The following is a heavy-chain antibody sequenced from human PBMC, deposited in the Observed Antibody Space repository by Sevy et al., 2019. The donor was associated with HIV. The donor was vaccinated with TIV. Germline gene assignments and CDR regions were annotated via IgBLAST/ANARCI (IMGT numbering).Heavy chain of an antibody. Sequence: ASVKVSCKASGGTFSSYAISWVRQAPGQGLECMGGIIPIFGTANYAQKFQGRVTITADESTSTAYMELSSLRSEDTAVYYCARVPLWFGELSGWFDPWGQGTLVTVSS. J-gene: IGHJ5*02. CDR3: ARVPLWFGELSGWFDP. CDR1: GGTFSSYA. CDR2: IIPIFGTA. D-gene: IGHD3-10*01. V-gene: IGHV1-69*13.